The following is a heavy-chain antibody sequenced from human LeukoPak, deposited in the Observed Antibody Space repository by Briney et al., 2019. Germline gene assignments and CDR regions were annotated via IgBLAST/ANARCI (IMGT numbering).Heavy chain of an antibody. CDR1: GGSISSGGYY. D-gene: IGHD5-18*01. Sequence: SETLSLTCTVSGGSISSGGYYWSWIRQHPGKGLEWIGYIYYSGSTYYNPSLKSRVTISVDTSKNQFSLKLSSVTAADTAVYYCARVRLLRAAMVTNWFDPWGQGTLVTVSS. CDR2: IYYSGST. V-gene: IGHV4-31*03. CDR3: ARVRLLRAAMVTNWFDP. J-gene: IGHJ5*02.